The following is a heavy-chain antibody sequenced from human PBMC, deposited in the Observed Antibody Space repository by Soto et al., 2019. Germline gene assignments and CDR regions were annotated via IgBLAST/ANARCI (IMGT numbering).Heavy chain of an antibody. V-gene: IGHV4-30-2*06. Sequence: SETLSLTCAISGGSVSSGVFSWNWIRQSPGQGLEWIGYISHGGSPHYTPSLESRVTISVDRSTNVISLNLTSVTPADTAVYFCARGHYYYAMDVWGQGTTVIVSS. CDR1: GGSVSSGVFS. J-gene: IGHJ6*02. CDR3: ARGHYYYAMDV. CDR2: ISHGGSP.